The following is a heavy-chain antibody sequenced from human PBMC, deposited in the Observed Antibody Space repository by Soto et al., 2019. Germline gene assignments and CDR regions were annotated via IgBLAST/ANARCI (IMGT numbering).Heavy chain of an antibody. Sequence: PSETLSLTCTVSGGSISSGGYSWSWIRQPPGKGLEWIGYIYYSGSTYYNPSLKSRVTISVDTSKNQFSLKLSSVTAADTAVYYCARGSYYYDSSGYYHYSGQGTLVTVSS. V-gene: IGHV4-30-4*08. D-gene: IGHD3-22*01. CDR1: GGSISSGGYS. CDR2: IYYSGST. CDR3: ARGSYYYDSSGYYHY. J-gene: IGHJ4*02.